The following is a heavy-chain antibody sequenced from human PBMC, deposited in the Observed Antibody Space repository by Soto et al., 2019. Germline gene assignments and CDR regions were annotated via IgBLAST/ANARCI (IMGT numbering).Heavy chain of an antibody. CDR1: EFTLRNYW. J-gene: IGHJ4*02. CDR2: VPNDGTDV. Sequence: PGGSLRLSCEVSEFTLRNYWMHWVRQPPGKGPEWVANVPNDGTDVGYADSVRGRSTISKDDAKNTLYLQMNSLRVEDTAMYYCARDDPGLGIDFWGQGALVTVSS. V-gene: IGHV3-74*01. CDR3: ARDDPGLGIDF. D-gene: IGHD1-26*01.